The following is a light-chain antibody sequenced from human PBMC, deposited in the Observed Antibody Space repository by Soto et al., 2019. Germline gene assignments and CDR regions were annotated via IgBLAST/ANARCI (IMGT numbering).Light chain of an antibody. CDR1: QSLVYSDGNTY. J-gene: IGKJ1*01. Sequence: DVVMTQSPLSLPVTLGQPASISCRSSQSLVYSDGNTYLNWFQQRPGQSPRRLIYKVSNRDSGVPDRFSGRGSGPDLTLKISRVEAEDVGVYYCMQGTHWPLWTFGQGTKVEIK. V-gene: IGKV2-30*01. CDR2: KVS. CDR3: MQGTHWPLWT.